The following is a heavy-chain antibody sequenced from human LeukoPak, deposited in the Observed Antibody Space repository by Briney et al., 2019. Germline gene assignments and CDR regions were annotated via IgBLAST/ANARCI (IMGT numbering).Heavy chain of an antibody. J-gene: IGHJ4*02. CDR1: AFTFRTYW. V-gene: IGHV3-23*01. Sequence: PGGCLRLSCAASAFTFRTYWMSWVRQAPGKGLEWVSAISGSGGSTYYADSVKGRFTISRDNSKNTLYLQMNSLRAEDTAVYYCAKDPMIVVVITPYYFDYWGQGTLVTVSS. CDR2: ISGSGGST. CDR3: AKDPMIVVVITPYYFDY. D-gene: IGHD3-22*01.